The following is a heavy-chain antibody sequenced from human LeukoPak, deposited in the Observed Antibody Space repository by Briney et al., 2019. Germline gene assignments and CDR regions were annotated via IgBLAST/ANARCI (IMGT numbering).Heavy chain of an antibody. D-gene: IGHD3-10*01. CDR1: GFTFDDYA. J-gene: IGHJ4*02. Sequence: PGGSLRLSCAASGFTFDDYAMHWVRQAPGKGLEWVSGISWNSGSIGYADSVKGRFTISRDNAKTSLYLQMNSLRAEDTALYYCALTPTYGSGSYYNSYYFDYWGQGTLVTVSS. V-gene: IGHV3-9*01. CDR3: ALTPTYGSGSYYNSYYFDY. CDR2: ISWNSGSI.